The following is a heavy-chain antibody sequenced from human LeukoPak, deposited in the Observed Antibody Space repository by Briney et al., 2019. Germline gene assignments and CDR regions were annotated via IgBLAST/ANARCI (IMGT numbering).Heavy chain of an antibody. V-gene: IGHV1-8*02. Sequence: GASVKVSCKASGYSFTGYYMHWVRQAPGQGLEWMGWINPNSGNTGYAQRFQGRVTMTRNTSISTAYMELSSLRSEDTAVYYCARVETYYYDSSGYLPVYYMDVWGKGTTVTISS. CDR2: INPNSGNT. J-gene: IGHJ6*03. CDR3: ARVETYYYDSSGYLPVYYMDV. CDR1: GYSFTGYY. D-gene: IGHD3-22*01.